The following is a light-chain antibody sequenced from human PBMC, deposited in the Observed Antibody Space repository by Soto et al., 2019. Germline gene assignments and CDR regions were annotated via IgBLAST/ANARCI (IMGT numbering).Light chain of an antibody. CDR2: DAS. J-gene: IGKJ4*01. V-gene: IGKV3-15*01. CDR1: QSVSSN. Sequence: EIVMTQSPATLSVSPGERATLSCRASQSVSSNSAWYQQKPGQAPRLLIYDASTRATGIPARFSGSGSGTEFTLTISSLQSEDFAVYYCRQYNNWPALTFGGGTKVEIK. CDR3: RQYNNWPALT.